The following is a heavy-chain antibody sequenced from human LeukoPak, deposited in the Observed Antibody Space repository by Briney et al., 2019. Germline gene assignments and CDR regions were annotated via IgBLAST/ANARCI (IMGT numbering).Heavy chain of an antibody. CDR1: GFTFSSYS. D-gene: IGHD6-19*01. Sequence: GGSLRLSCAASGFTFSSYSMNWVRQAPGKGLEWVSYISSSSSTIYYADSVKGRFTISRDNAKNSLYLQMNSLRAEDTAVYYCAREFGSYYSSGWEYFDYWGQGTLVTVSS. CDR3: AREFGSYYSSGWEYFDY. CDR2: ISSSSSTI. J-gene: IGHJ4*02. V-gene: IGHV3-48*04.